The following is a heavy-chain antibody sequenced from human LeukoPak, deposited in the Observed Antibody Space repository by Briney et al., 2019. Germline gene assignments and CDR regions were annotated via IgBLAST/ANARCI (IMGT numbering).Heavy chain of an antibody. CDR2: IYYSGST. CDR1: GGSISSGDYY. Sequence: SETLSLTCTVSGGSISSGDYYWSWIRQPPGKGLEWIGYIYYSGSTYYNPSLKSRVTISVDTSKNQFSLKLSSVTAADTAVYYCARDRSSSWVDLDAFDIWGQGTMVTVSS. V-gene: IGHV4-30-4*08. D-gene: IGHD6-13*01. CDR3: ARDRSSSWVDLDAFDI. J-gene: IGHJ3*02.